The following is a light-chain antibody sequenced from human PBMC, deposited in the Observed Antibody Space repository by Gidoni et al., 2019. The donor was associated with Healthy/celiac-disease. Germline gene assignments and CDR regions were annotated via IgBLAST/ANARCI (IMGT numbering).Light chain of an antibody. CDR1: QSVSSN. CDR3: QQYNNWPRT. J-gene: IGKJ1*01. CDR2: GAS. V-gene: IGKV3-15*01. Sequence: EIVMTQSPATLSVSPGERATLSCRASQSVSSNLAWYQQKPGQAPRLLIYGASNRATGIPARFSGRGSGTEFTLTIRSLQSEDFAVYYCQQYNNWPRTFXQXTKVEIK.